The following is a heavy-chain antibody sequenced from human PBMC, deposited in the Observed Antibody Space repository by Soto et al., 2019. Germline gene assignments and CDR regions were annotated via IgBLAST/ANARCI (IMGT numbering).Heavy chain of an antibody. J-gene: IGHJ1*01. CDR2: ISGSGGST. Sequence: VGSLRLSCAASGFTFSSYAMSWVRQAPGKGLEWVSAISGSGGSTYYADSVKGRFTISRDNSKNTLYLQMNSLRAEDTAVYYCAKVHKGSSWSPSEYFQHWGQGTLVTVSS. CDR1: GFTFSSYA. D-gene: IGHD6-13*01. CDR3: AKVHKGSSWSPSEYFQH. V-gene: IGHV3-23*01.